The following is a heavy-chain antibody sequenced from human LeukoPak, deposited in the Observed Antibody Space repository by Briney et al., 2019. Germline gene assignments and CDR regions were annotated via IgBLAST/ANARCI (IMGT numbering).Heavy chain of an antibody. D-gene: IGHD3-3*01. CDR1: GFTFSSYW. CDR3: ARGAGFWSGYYLYYFDY. J-gene: IGHJ4*02. CDR2: IKQDGSEK. V-gene: IGHV3-7*01. Sequence: GGSLRLSCAASGFTFSSYWMSWVRQAPGEGLEWVANIKQDGSEKYYVDSVKGRFTISRDNAKNSLYLQMNSLRAEDTAVYYCARGAGFWSGYYLYYFDYWGQGTLVTVSS.